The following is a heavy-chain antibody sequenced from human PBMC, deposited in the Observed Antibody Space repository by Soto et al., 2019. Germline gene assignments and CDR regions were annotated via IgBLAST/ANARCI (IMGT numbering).Heavy chain of an antibody. D-gene: IGHD3-10*01. CDR1: GGTFSSYA. V-gene: IGHV1-69*13. J-gene: IGHJ6*02. CDR3: AREGFYGSGLLNYYYYGMDV. CDR2: IIPIFGTA. Sequence: SVKVSCKASGGTFSSYAISWVRQAPGQGLEWMGGIIPIFGTANYAQKFQGRVTITADESTSTAYMELSSLRSEDTAVYYCAREGFYGSGLLNYYYYGMDVWGQGTTVTVSS.